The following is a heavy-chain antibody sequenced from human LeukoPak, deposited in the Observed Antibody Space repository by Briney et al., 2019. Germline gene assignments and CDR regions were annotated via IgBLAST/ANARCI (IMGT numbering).Heavy chain of an antibody. J-gene: IGHJ6*02. Sequence: PGGSLRLSCAASGFSFSSYWMHWVRQAPGKGLVWVSRISGDGTSTSYADSVKGRFTISRDNAKNTLYLQMNSLRAEDTAVYYCARAATVVTSRGYYGMGVWGQGTTVTVSS. D-gene: IGHD4-23*01. CDR3: ARAATVVTSRGYYGMGV. CDR2: ISGDGTST. CDR1: GFSFSSYW. V-gene: IGHV3-74*01.